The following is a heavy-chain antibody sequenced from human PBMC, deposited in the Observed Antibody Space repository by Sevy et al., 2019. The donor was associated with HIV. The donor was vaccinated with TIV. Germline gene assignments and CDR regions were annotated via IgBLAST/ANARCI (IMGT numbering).Heavy chain of an antibody. J-gene: IGHJ4*02. CDR1: GYTFTSYG. CDR2: ISAYNGNT. CDR3: ARDKPLATVTTRGNIDY. Sequence: ASVKVSCKASGYTFTSYGISWVRQAPGQGLEWMGWISAYNGNTNYAQKLQGRVTMTTDTSTSTAYMELRSLRSDDTAVYYCARDKPLATVTTRGNIDYWGQGTPVTVSS. V-gene: IGHV1-18*04. D-gene: IGHD4-17*01.